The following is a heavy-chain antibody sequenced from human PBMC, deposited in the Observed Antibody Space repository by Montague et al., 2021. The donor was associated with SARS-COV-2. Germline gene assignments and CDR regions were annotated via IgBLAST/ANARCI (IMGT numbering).Heavy chain of an antibody. V-gene: IGHV4-39*07. J-gene: IGHJ4*02. CDR3: ARDLWVWLSVEGSFDY. CDR1: GGSISSSSYY. D-gene: IGHD5-12*01. CDR2: IYYSGST. Sequence: SETLSLTCTVSGGSISSSSYYWGWIRQPPGKGLEWIGSIYYSGSTYYNPSFKSRVTISVDTSKNQFSLKLSSVTAADTAVYYCARDLWVWLSVEGSFDYWGQGTLVTVSS.